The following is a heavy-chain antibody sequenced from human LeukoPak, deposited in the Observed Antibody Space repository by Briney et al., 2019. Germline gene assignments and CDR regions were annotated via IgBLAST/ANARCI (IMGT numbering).Heavy chain of an antibody. CDR3: ARAGSGWYYPFDY. J-gene: IGHJ4*02. Sequence: SETLSLTCTVSGGSISSYYWSWIQQPPGKGLEWIGYIYYSGSTNYNPSLKSRVTISVDTSKNQFSLKLSSVTAADTAVYYCARAGSGWYYPFDYWGQGTLVTVSS. CDR2: IYYSGST. D-gene: IGHD6-19*01. CDR1: GGSISSYY. V-gene: IGHV4-59*01.